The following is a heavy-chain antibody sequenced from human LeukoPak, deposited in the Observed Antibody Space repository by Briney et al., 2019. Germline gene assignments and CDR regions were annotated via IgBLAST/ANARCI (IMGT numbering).Heavy chain of an antibody. CDR3: ARAPGYCSSTSCFDY. J-gene: IGHJ4*02. D-gene: IGHD2-2*03. Sequence: GASVKVSCKASGYTFTGYYMHWVRQAPGQGLEWMGWINPNSGGTNYAQKFQGRVTMTRDTSISTAYMELSRLRSDDTAVYYCARAPGYCSSTSCFDYWGQGTLVTVSS. CDR2: INPNSGGT. CDR1: GYTFTGYY. V-gene: IGHV1-2*02.